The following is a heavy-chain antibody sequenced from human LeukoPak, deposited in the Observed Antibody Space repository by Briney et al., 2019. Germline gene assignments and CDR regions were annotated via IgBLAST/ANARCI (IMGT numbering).Heavy chain of an antibody. J-gene: IGHJ4*02. V-gene: IGHV5-51*01. CDR3: ATSVQMATSIYYFDF. CDR2: IYAGDSDT. CDR1: GYMISNYW. D-gene: IGHD5-24*01. Sequence: GESLKISCKGSGYMISNYWIGWVRQMPGKGLEWMGIIYAGDSDTRYSPSFEGQVTISADKSISTAYLQWSSLKAPDTAMYYCATSVQMATSIYYFDFWGQGTLVTVSS.